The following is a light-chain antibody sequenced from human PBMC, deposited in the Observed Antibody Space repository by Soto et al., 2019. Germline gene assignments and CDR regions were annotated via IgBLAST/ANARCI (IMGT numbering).Light chain of an antibody. Sequence: QSALTQPAAVSESPGQSVNISCTGSSSDVGGYNYSSWYQHHTGQAPILLIYEVSNRPSGVSNCFSGSKSGNTASLTISGLQAEDEADYYCSSYTTRSTLEVFGGGAKHTVL. CDR3: SSYTTRSTLEV. V-gene: IGLV2-14*01. CDR1: SSDVGGYNY. J-gene: IGLJ2*01. CDR2: EVS.